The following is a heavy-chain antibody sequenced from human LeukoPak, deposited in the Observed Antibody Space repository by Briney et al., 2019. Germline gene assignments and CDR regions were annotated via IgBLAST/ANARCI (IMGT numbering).Heavy chain of an antibody. Sequence: SETLSLTCTVSGGSISSSSYYWGWFRQPPGKGLEWIGSMYYSGSTYYNPSLKSRVTISVDTSKNQFSLKLSSVTAADTAVYYCARQYDSSGYYSYDAFDIWGQGTMVTVSS. V-gene: IGHV4-39*01. CDR3: ARQYDSSGYYSYDAFDI. CDR2: MYYSGST. CDR1: GGSISSSSYY. J-gene: IGHJ3*02. D-gene: IGHD3-22*01.